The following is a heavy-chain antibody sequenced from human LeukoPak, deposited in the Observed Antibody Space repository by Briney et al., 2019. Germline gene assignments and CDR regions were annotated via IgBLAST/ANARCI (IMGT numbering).Heavy chain of an antibody. Sequence: PGGSLRLSCAASGFTFSTYAMNWVRQAPGKGLEWVSCISSSSSYTNYADSVKGRFTISRDNAKNSLYLQMNSLRAEDTAVYYCARDRRSGYQHDYWGQGTLVTVSS. CDR1: GFTFSTYA. CDR2: ISSSSSYT. V-gene: IGHV3-21*04. J-gene: IGHJ4*02. D-gene: IGHD3-22*01. CDR3: ARDRRSGYQHDY.